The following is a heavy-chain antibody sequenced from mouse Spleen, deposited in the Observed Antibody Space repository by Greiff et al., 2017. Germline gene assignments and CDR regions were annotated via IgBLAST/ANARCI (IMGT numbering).Heavy chain of an antibody. J-gene: IGHJ2*01. D-gene: IGHD2-1*01. CDR1: GYTFTDYE. CDR2: IDPETGGT. Sequence: QVHVKQSGAELVRPGASVTLSCKASGYTFTDYEMHWVKQTPVHGLEWIGAIDPETGGTAYNQKFKGKAILTADKSSSTAYMELRSLTSEDSAVYYCTRERVYYGNSLDYWGQGTTLTVSS. V-gene: IGHV1-15*01. CDR3: TRERVYYGNSLDY.